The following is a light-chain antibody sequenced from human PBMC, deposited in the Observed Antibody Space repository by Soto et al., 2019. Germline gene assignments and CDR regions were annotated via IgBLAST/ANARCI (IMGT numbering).Light chain of an antibody. CDR1: QDIGSD. CDR3: LHHNSFPRT. CDR2: AAS. Sequence: DIQMTQSPSSLSASVGDRVTITCRASQDIGSDLGWYQQTPGKAPKRXIYAASSLPSGAPSVFSGSGAGPEFPLTISSLQPEDVATAYCLHHNSFPRTFGQGTKVDIK. V-gene: IGKV1-17*01. J-gene: IGKJ1*01.